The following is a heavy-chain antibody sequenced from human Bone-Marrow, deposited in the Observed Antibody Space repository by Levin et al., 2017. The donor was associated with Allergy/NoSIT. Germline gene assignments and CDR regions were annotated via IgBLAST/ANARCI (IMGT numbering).Heavy chain of an antibody. D-gene: IGHD2-21*02. CDR1: GYTFTSYG. CDR2: ISAYSGKT. V-gene: IGHV1-18*01. J-gene: IGHJ4*02. Sequence: GASVKVSCKASGYTFTSYGFNWVRQAPGQGLEWLGWISAYSGKTEYIEEFQDRVTMTTDATTTTVSMELRNLKPDDTAVYYCTRDGSVVSVTGLLDYWGQGTLVIVSS. CDR3: TRDGSVVSVTGLLDY.